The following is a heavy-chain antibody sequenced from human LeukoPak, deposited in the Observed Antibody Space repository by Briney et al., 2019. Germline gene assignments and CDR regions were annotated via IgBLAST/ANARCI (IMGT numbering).Heavy chain of an antibody. D-gene: IGHD1-26*01. CDR2: IWSDGSNK. Sequence: GGSLTLSCAASGFTFSSHCMHWVRQAPGKGLEWVAVIWSDGSNKYYADSVKGRFTISRDNPKNTMYLQMNTRRAEDTAVYYCARWGSGTYNFDYWGQGTLVTVSS. V-gene: IGHV3-33*01. CDR3: ARWGSGTYNFDY. CDR1: GFTFSSHC. J-gene: IGHJ4*02.